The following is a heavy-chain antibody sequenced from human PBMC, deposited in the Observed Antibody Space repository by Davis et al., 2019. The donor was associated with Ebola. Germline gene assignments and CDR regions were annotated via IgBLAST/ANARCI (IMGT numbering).Heavy chain of an antibody. Sequence: PGGSLRLSCAASGFTFSSYTMNWVRQAPGKGLEWVSYISSSSTTIYYADSVKGRFTISRDNAKNSLYLQMNSLRAEDTAVYYCAKDFPPLGAAAAGYWGQGTLVTVSS. CDR3: AKDFPPLGAAAAGY. V-gene: IGHV3-48*01. CDR1: GFTFSSYT. CDR2: ISSSSTTI. J-gene: IGHJ4*02. D-gene: IGHD6-13*01.